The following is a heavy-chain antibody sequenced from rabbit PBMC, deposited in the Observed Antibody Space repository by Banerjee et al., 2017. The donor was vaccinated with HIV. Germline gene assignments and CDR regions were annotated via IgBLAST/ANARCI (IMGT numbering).Heavy chain of an antibody. CDR3: ARGDVSYSGYGYATDL. CDR2: IYANDPNT. D-gene: IGHD6-1*01. Sequence: QSLEESGGDLVKPGASLTLTCTASGFSFSSGYDMCWVRQAPGKGLEWIGCIYANDPNTQYASWAKGRFTISKTLSTTVTLQMTSLTAADTATYFCARGDVSYSGYGYATDLWGQGTLVTVS. J-gene: IGHJ3*01. V-gene: IGHV1S40*01. CDR1: GFSFSSGYD.